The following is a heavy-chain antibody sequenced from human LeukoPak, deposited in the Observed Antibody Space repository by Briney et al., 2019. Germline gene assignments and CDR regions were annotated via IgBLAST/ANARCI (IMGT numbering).Heavy chain of an antibody. J-gene: IGHJ4*02. D-gene: IGHD6-13*01. CDR1: GGSFSGYY. V-gene: IGHV4-34*01. CDR2: INHSGST. CDR3: ARGSGSSSWYTLDY. Sequence: SETLSLTCAVYGGSFSGYYWSWIRQPPGKGLEWIGEINHSGSTNYNPSLKSRVTISVDTSKNQFSLKLSSVTAADTAVYYCARGSGSSSWYTLDYWGQGTLVTVSS.